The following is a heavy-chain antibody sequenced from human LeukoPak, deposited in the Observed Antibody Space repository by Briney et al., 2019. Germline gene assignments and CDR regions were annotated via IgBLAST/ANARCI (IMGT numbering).Heavy chain of an antibody. V-gene: IGHV3-53*01. CDR3: ARDSYGDYLYGMDV. Sequence: GGSLRLSCAASGFTVSSNYMSWVRQAPGKGLEWVSVIYSGGSTYYADSVKGRFTISRDNSKNTLNLQMNSLRAEDTAVYYCARDSYGDYLYGMDVWGQGTTVTVSS. CDR1: GFTVSSNY. J-gene: IGHJ6*02. CDR2: IYSGGST. D-gene: IGHD4-17*01.